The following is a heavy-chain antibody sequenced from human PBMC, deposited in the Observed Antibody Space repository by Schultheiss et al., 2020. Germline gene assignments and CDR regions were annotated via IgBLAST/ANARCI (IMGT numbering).Heavy chain of an antibody. CDR1: GFTFSSYS. CDR2: ISSSGSTI. V-gene: IGHV3-48*04. D-gene: IGHD4-17*01. Sequence: GESLKISCAASGFTFSSYSMNWVRQAPGKGLEWVSYISSSGSTIYYADSVKGRFTISRDNAKNSLYLQMNSLRAEDTAVYYCARDGPYGEGNNDYWGQGTLVTVSS. CDR3: ARDGPYGEGNNDY. J-gene: IGHJ4*02.